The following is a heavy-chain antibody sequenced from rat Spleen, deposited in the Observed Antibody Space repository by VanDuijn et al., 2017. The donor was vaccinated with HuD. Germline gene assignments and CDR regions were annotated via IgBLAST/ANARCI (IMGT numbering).Heavy chain of an antibody. J-gene: IGHJ2*01. CDR2: INTDGGST. CDR3: AREPGYSIPFDY. V-gene: IGHV5-58*01. Sequence: EVQLVETGGGLVQPGRSLKLPCVASGFPFSSSWMYWIRQAQGKGLEWVSSINTDGGSTYYPDSVKGRFTISRDNAENTVYLQRNSLRSEDTANYYCAREPGYSIPFDYWGQGVMVTVSS. CDR1: GFPFSSSW. D-gene: IGHD1-4*01.